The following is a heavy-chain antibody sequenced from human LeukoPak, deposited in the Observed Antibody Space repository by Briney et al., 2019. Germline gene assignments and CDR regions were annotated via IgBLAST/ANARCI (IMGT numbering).Heavy chain of an antibody. D-gene: IGHD6-25*01. CDR3: ARDPPSSVYYYYYGMDV. Sequence: GRSLRLSCAASGFTFSSYGMHWVRQAPGKGLEWVAVIWYDGSNKYYADSVEGRFTISRDNSKNTLYLHMNSLRAEDTAVYYCARDPPSSVYYYYYGMDVWGQGTTVTVSS. CDR2: IWYDGSNK. J-gene: IGHJ6*02. V-gene: IGHV3-33*01. CDR1: GFTFSSYG.